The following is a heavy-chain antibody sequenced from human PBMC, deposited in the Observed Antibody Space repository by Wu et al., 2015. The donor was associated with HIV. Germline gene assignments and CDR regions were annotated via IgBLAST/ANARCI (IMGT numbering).Heavy chain of an antibody. V-gene: IGHV1-69*01. CDR3: ARNTDSVATSLYSLGV. J-gene: IGHJ6*02. CDR2: INPLFGTT. CDR1: GDGFTSYA. D-gene: IGHD6-19*01. Sequence: QVQLVQSGAEVKKPGSSVKVTCKASGDGFTSYAVSWVRQAPGQGLEWMGGINPLFGTTRHAQKFQDRITFSTDEAKTIVYLELDSLRSDDTAVYYCARNTDSVATSLYSLGVWGQGTTGHRLL.